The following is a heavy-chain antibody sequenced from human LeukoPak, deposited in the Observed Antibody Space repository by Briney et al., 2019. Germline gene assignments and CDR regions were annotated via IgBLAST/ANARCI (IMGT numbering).Heavy chain of an antibody. Sequence: GESLRLSCAASGFTFSNYAMTWVRQAPGKGLEWVSTISDSGSTFYADSVKGRFTISRDNSKNTLFLQMNGLRADDTAVYYCAKDWPSEWQQLPDYDAVDVWGQGTMVTVSS. J-gene: IGHJ3*01. D-gene: IGHD6-13*01. CDR2: ISDSGST. V-gene: IGHV3-23*01. CDR3: AKDWPSEWQQLPDYDAVDV. CDR1: GFTFSNYA.